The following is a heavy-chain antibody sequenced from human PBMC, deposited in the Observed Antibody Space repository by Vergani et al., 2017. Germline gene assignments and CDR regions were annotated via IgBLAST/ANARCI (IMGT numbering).Heavy chain of an antibody. CDR1: GGSISRNDYY. Sequence: QVPLQESGPGLVKPSQNLSLTCSVSGGSISRNDYYWSWIRQPAGKGLEWIGRIYTSESTNYNPSLKSRVTMSVDTSKNQFSLKLSSVTAADTAVYDCAREYSSSVGFLAYWGQGTLVTVSS. CDR3: AREYSSSVGFLAY. CDR2: IYTSEST. J-gene: IGHJ4*02. D-gene: IGHD6-6*01. V-gene: IGHV4-61*02.